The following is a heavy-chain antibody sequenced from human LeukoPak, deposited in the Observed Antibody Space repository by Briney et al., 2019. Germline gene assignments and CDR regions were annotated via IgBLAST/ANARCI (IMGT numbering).Heavy chain of an antibody. CDR1: GGSISSYY. CDR3: ASTPSVGDYYPWYFDF. V-gene: IGHV4-59*01. Sequence: SETLSLTCTVSGGSISSYYWSWIRRPPGKGLEWIGYIYYSGSTNYNPSLKSRVTISVDTSKNQFSLKLSSVTAADTAVYYCASTPSVGDYYPWYFDFWGRGTLVTVSS. CDR2: IYYSGST. J-gene: IGHJ2*01. D-gene: IGHD1-26*01.